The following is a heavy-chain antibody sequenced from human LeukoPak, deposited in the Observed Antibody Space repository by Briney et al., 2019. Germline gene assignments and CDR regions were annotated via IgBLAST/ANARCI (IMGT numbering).Heavy chain of an antibody. J-gene: IGHJ4*02. CDR1: GYTFTVYY. CDR3: AKDRAVATIGGVDY. CDR2: ISPNSGGT. V-gene: IGHV1-2*02. Sequence: GASVKVSCKASGYTFTVYYMHWVRQAPGQGREWMGWISPNSGGTNYAHKFQGRGTMTRDTSISTAYMELSSLRSDDTAVYYCAKDRAVATIGGVDYWGQGTLVTVSS. D-gene: IGHD5-12*01.